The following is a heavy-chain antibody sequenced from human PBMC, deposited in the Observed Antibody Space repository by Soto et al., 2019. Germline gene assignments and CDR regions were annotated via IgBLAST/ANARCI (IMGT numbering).Heavy chain of an antibody. J-gene: IGHJ6*02. V-gene: IGHV1-18*01. CDR3: ARNYYDSSGYLGLYYYYGMDV. CDR1: GYTFTSYG. Sequence: ASVKVSCKASGYTFTSYGISWVRQAPGQGLEWMGWISAYNGNTNYAQKLQGRVTMTTDTSTSTAYMELRSLRSDDTAVYYCARNYYDSSGYLGLYYYYGMDVWGQXTTVTVSS. CDR2: ISAYNGNT. D-gene: IGHD3-22*01.